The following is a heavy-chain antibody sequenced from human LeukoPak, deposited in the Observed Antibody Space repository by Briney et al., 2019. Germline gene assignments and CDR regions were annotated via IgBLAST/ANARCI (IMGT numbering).Heavy chain of an antibody. CDR2: IYYSGST. V-gene: IGHV4-39*07. Sequence: SETLSLTCTVSGGSISSSSYYWGWIRQPPGKGLEWIGSIYYSGSTYYNPSLKSRVTISVDTSKNQFSLKLSSVTAADTAVYYCARDSSGYDSLYFDYWGQGTLVTVSS. J-gene: IGHJ4*02. D-gene: IGHD5-12*01. CDR3: ARDSSGYDSLYFDY. CDR1: GGSISSSSYY.